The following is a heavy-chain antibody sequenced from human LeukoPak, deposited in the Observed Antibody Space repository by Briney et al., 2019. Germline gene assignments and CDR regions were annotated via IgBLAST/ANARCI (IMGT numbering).Heavy chain of an antibody. CDR3: ARVPHYGSGSDAFDI. V-gene: IGHV4-59*01. Sequence: SETLSLTCTVSGGSISSYYWSWIRQPPGKGLEWIGYIYYSGSTNYNPSLKSRVIISVDTSKNQFSLKLSSVTAADTAVYYCARVPHYGSGSDAFDIWGQGTMVTVSS. D-gene: IGHD3-10*01. CDR2: IYYSGST. CDR1: GGSISSYY. J-gene: IGHJ3*02.